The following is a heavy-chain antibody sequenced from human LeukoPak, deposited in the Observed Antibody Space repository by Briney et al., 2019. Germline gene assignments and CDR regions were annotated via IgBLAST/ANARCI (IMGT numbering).Heavy chain of an antibody. J-gene: IGHJ4*02. CDR1: GGSINSGGYY. V-gene: IGHV4-30-2*01. Sequence: SQTLSLTCTVSGGSINSGGYYWSWIRQPPGKGLEWIGYIYQSGSTYYNPSLKSRVTISVDTSKNQFSLKLSSVTAADTAVYYCARDYDSSGYSPLDYWGQGTLVTVSS. CDR2: IYQSGST. D-gene: IGHD3-22*01. CDR3: ARDYDSSGYSPLDY.